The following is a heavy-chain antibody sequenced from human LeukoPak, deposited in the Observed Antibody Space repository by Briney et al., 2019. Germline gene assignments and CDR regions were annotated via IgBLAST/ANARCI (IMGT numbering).Heavy chain of an antibody. CDR3: ARDSSGYGSFDY. Sequence: GGSLRLSCAASEFTFSSFAMSWVRQAPGKGLEWVSRVSGSGGSTYYADSVKGRFSISRDNSKNTLYLQMNSLRAEDTPVYYCARDSSGYGSFDYWGRGTMVTVS. CDR2: VSGSGGST. D-gene: IGHD3-22*01. J-gene: IGHJ4*02. CDR1: EFTFSSFA. V-gene: IGHV3-23*01.